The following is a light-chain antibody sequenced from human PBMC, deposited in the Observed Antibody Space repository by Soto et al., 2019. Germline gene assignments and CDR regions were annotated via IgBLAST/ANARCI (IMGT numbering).Light chain of an antibody. Sequence: QSALTQPASVSGSPGQSITISFTGNSSDVGGSNYVSWFQQHPGKAPKLIIYEVNNRPSGVPYRFSGSKSGNTASLTISGLQTEDEADYFCGSYTFSNTHRYVFGSATKLTV. V-gene: IGLV2-14*01. CDR1: SSDVGGSNY. CDR2: EVN. J-gene: IGLJ1*01. CDR3: GSYTFSNTHRYV.